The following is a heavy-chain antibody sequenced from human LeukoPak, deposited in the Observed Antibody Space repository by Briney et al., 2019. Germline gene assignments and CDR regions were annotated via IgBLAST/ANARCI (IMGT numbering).Heavy chain of an antibody. D-gene: IGHD5-12*01. V-gene: IGHV3-48*03. CDR1: GFAFSSYE. Sequence: GGSRRLSCAASGFAFSSYEMNWVRKAPGKRLGWVCYTSSSAGSIYLADSVKDRFSVSRDNAKNSLYLQMTSLRAEDTGIYYCARVLLSGYDRPIDFWGQGTLVTVSS. CDR3: ARVLLSGYDRPIDF. CDR2: TSSSAGSI. J-gene: IGHJ4*02.